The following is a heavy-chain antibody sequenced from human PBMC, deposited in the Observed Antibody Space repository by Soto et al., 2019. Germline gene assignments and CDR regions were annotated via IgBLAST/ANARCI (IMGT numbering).Heavy chain of an antibody. D-gene: IGHD1-26*01. CDR2: ISSSSSYI. CDR3: ATSNGGSYQGAFDI. CDR1: GFTFSSYS. J-gene: IGHJ3*02. Sequence: LRLSCAASGFTFSSYSMNWVRQAPGKGLEWVSSISSSSSYIYYADSVKGRFTISRDNAKNSLYLQMNSLRAEDTAVYYCATSNGGSYQGAFDIWGQGTMVTVSS. V-gene: IGHV3-21*01.